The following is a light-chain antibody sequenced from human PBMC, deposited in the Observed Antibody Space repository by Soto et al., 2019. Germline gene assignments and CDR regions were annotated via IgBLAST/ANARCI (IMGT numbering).Light chain of an antibody. CDR1: TSNIGSNY. J-gene: IGLJ7*01. CDR3: AAWDDSLSTVV. CDR2: RNN. V-gene: IGLV1-47*01. Sequence: QSVLTQPPSASGTPGQTVTISCSGSTSNIGSNYVYWYQEFPGTAPKLLIHRNNQRPSGVPGRFSGSKSGTSASLAISGLRSEDEADYYCAAWDDSLSTVVFGGGTQLTVL.